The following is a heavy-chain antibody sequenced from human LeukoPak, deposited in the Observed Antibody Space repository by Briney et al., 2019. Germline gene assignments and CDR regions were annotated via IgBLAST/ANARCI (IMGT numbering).Heavy chain of an antibody. D-gene: IGHD2-15*01. CDR2: ISSSGSYI. Sequence: GGSLRLSCAASGFTFSSYSMNWVRQAPGKGLEWVSSISSSGSYIYYADSVKGRFTISRDNAKNSLYLQMNSLRAEDTAVYYCARDSGYCSGGSCYGDSGMFDPWGQGTLVTVSS. J-gene: IGHJ5*02. CDR3: ARDSGYCSGGSCYGDSGMFDP. V-gene: IGHV3-21*01. CDR1: GFTFSSYS.